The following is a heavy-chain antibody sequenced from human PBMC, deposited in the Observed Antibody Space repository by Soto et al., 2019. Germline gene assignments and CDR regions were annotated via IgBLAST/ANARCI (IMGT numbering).Heavy chain of an antibody. CDR3: ARALREGLPIYYFDS. V-gene: IGHV2-26*01. D-gene: IGHD1-26*01. CDR1: GFSLSKARMG. CDR2: IFWNDER. Sequence: QVTLKESGPVLVKPTETLTLTCTVSGFSLSKARMGVSWIRQPPGKALEWLAHIFWNDERSYNTSLKSRLTISRDISKSQVVLTMTNVDPVDTGTYFCARALREGLPIYYFDSWGQGTLVTVSS. J-gene: IGHJ4*02.